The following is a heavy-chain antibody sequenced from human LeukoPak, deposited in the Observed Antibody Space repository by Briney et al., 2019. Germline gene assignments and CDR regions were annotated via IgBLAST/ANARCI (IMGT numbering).Heavy chain of an antibody. J-gene: IGHJ6*02. D-gene: IGHD6-13*01. CDR1: GGSFSGYY. Sequence: SETLSLTCAVYGGSFSGYYWSWIRQPPGKGLEWIGEINHSGSTNYNPSLKSRVTISVDTSKNQFSLKLSSVTAADTAVYYCVRGYSSSWYPLYYYYGMDVWGQGTTVTVSS. CDR3: VRGYSSSWYPLYYYYGMDV. CDR2: INHSGST. V-gene: IGHV4-34*01.